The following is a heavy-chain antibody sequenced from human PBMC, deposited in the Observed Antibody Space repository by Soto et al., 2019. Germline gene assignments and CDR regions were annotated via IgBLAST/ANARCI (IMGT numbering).Heavy chain of an antibody. J-gene: IGHJ5*02. CDR1: GYTFTGYY. CDR3: ARDFLPSGYVGP. D-gene: IGHD5-12*01. Sequence: ASVKVSCKASGYTFTGYYMHWVRQAPGQGLEWMGWINPNSGGTNYAQKFQGRVTMTRDTSISTAYMELSRLRSDDTAVYYCARDFLPSGYVGPWRQGTLVTVSS. CDR2: INPNSGGT. V-gene: IGHV1-2*02.